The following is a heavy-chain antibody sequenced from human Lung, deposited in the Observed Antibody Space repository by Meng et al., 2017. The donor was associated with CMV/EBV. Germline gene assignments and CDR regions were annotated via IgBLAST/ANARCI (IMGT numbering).Heavy chain of an antibody. D-gene: IGHD3-10*01. Sequence: ASVXVSXKASGYTFTGYNIHWVRQAPGQGLEWMGWINPHSGDTKYAQKFQGRVTLTTDTSINTAYMEVCRLKSDDTAVFFCARLFHTSLGTNYYYGMDVWGLGTTVTVSS. CDR1: GYTFTGYN. J-gene: IGHJ6*02. V-gene: IGHV1-2*02. CDR3: ARLFHTSLGTNYYYGMDV. CDR2: INPHSGDT.